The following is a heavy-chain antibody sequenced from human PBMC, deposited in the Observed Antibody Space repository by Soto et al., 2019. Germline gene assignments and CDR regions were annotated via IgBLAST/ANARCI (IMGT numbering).Heavy chain of an antibody. CDR2: ISYDGSNK. CDR3: GGGGNIVGVMDDAFDI. V-gene: IGHV3-30*03. D-gene: IGHD1-26*01. Sequence: QVQLVESGGGVVQPGRSLRLSCAASGFTFSSYGMHWVRQAPGKGLEWVAVISYDGSNKYYADSVKGRFTISRDNSKKTLYRQRNSRGVEDTVVYYCGGGGNIVGVMDDAFDIGGKGTMVTVSS. J-gene: IGHJ3*02. CDR1: GFTFSSYG.